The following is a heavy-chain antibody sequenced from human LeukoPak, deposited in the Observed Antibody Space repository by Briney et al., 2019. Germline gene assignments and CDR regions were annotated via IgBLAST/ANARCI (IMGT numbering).Heavy chain of an antibody. D-gene: IGHD6-19*01. J-gene: IGHJ4*02. V-gene: IGHV3-53*05. CDR3: AKDGVAQWLAYYFDS. CDR1: GFTVSSDF. CDR2: IYSGGTT. Sequence: GGSLRLSCAASGFTVSSDFMIWVRQAPGRGLESSPSIYSGGTTYHADSVKGRFTISRDNSKNTLYLQMNSRRAEDTAVYYCAKDGVAQWLAYYFDSWGQGTLVTVSS.